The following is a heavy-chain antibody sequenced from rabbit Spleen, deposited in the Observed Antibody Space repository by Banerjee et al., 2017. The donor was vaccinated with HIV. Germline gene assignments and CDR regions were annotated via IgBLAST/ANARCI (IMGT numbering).Heavy chain of an antibody. CDR1: GFSFSSGYD. V-gene: IGHV1S45*01. D-gene: IGHD1-1*01. J-gene: IGHJ4*01. CDR3: ARDLVAVIGWNFNL. Sequence: QEQLVESGGGLVQPGGSLKLSCKASGFSFSSGYDMCWVHQAPGKGLEWIACINAATAKTVYASWAKGRFIMSRTSSTTVTLQMTSLTAADTATYFCARDLVAVIGWNFNLWGPGTLVTVS. CDR2: INAATAKT.